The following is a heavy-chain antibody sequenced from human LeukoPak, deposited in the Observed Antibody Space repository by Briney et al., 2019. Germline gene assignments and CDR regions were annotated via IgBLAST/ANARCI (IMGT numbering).Heavy chain of an antibody. J-gene: IGHJ6*02. D-gene: IGHD4-17*01. CDR1: GYTFTSYD. CDR2: MNPNSGNT. Sequence: ASVKVSCKVSGYTFTSYDINWVRQATGQGLEWMGWMNPNSGNTGYAQKFQGRVTMTRNTSISTAYMELSSLRSEDTAVYYCANIPVTRYGMDVWGQGTTVTVSS. V-gene: IGHV1-8*01. CDR3: ANIPVTRYGMDV.